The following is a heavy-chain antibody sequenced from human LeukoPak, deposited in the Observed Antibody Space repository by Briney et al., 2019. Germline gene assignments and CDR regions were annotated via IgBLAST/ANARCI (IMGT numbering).Heavy chain of an antibody. D-gene: IGHD6-19*01. V-gene: IGHV3-30*18. Sequence: PGRSLRLSCAASGFTFSSYGMHWVRQAPGKGLEWVAVISYDGSNKYHADSVQGRFTISRDNSKNTLYLQMNSLRAEDTAVYYCANGAVADYWGQGTLVTVSS. J-gene: IGHJ4*02. CDR3: ANGAVADY. CDR1: GFTFSSYG. CDR2: ISYDGSNK.